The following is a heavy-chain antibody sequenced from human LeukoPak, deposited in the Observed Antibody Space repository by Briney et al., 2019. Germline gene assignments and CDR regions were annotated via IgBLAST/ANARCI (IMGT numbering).Heavy chain of an antibody. V-gene: IGHV1-46*01. CDR2: INPSGGTT. J-gene: IGHJ4*02. D-gene: IGHD6-19*01. CDR1: GYIFTGYY. Sequence: ASVKVSCKASGYIFTGYYMHWVRQAPGQGLEWMGVINPSGGTTNYAQKFQGRITMTRDTSTSTVYMELSSLRSEDTAVYYCARFAVHRRLAVNGQFGLDYWGQGTLVTVSS. CDR3: ARFAVHRRLAVNGQFGLDY.